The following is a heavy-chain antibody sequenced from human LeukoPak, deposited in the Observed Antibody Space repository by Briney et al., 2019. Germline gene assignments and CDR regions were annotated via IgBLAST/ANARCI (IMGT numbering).Heavy chain of an antibody. CDR2: IWSDGSNK. CDR3: ARDPGGAAFDI. Sequence: GGSLRLSCAASGFXFSSYGIHWVRQAPGKGLEWVAVIWSDGSNKYYADSVKGRFTISRDNSKNTLFLQMNSLRAEDTAIYYCARDPGGAAFDIWGQGTMVTVSS. J-gene: IGHJ3*02. D-gene: IGHD1-26*01. CDR1: GFXFSSYG. V-gene: IGHV3-33*01.